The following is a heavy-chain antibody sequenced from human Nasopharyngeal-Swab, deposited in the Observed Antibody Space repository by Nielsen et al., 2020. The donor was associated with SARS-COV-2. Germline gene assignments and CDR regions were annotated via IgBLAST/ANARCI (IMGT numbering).Heavy chain of an antibody. J-gene: IGHJ4*02. CDR1: GFTFCSYA. Sequence: GGSLRLSCAASGFTFCSYAMHWVRQAPGKGLEWVAVISYDGSNKYSADPVKGRFTISRDNSKNTLYLQMNSLRAEGTAVYYCARETVAGTWPDYWGQGTLVTVSS. D-gene: IGHD6-19*01. V-gene: IGHV3-30*04. CDR3: ARETVAGTWPDY. CDR2: ISYDGSNK.